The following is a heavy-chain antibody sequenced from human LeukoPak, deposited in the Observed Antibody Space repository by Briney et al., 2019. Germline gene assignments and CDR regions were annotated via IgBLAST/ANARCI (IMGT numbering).Heavy chain of an antibody. CDR1: GYSFTNYW. V-gene: IGHV5-51*01. CDR2: VYPGDSET. J-gene: IGHJ4*02. CDR3: ARHNTVAKIFDY. Sequence: GESLKISCKASGYSFTNYWIGWVRQMPGKGLEWMGIVYPGDSETRYSPSFQGQVTISADKSINTAYLQWSSLKASDTAMYYCARHNTVAKIFDYWGQGTLVIVSS. D-gene: IGHD4-23*01.